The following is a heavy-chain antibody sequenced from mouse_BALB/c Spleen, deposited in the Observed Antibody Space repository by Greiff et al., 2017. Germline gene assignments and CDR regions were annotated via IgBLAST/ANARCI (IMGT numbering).Heavy chain of an antibody. CDR3: ARGALTIGTTWYFDV. J-gene: IGHJ1*01. V-gene: IGHV2-2*02. D-gene: IGHD2-14*01. CDR2: IWSGGST. CDR1: GFSLTSYG. Sequence: VQLMESGPGLVQPSQSLSITCTVSGFSLTSYGVHWVRQSPGKGLEWLGVIWSGGSTDYNAAFISRLSISKDNSKSQVFFKMNSLQANDTAIYYCARGALTIGTTWYFDVWGAGTTVTVSS.